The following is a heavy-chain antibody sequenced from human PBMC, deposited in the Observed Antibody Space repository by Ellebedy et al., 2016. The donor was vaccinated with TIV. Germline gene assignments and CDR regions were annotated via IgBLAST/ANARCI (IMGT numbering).Heavy chain of an antibody. CDR1: GGSFSNYA. J-gene: IGHJ4*02. CDR3: ATSSPPSRIVVANAFDY. Sequence: AASVKVSCKASGGSFSNYAFSWVRHTPGQGLEWMGGIIPIFGAASYAQKFQDRVTITADESTRTVYIELSRLRSVDTAIFYCATSSPPSRIVVANAFDYWGQGTLVTVSS. D-gene: IGHD3-22*01. V-gene: IGHV1-69*13. CDR2: IIPIFGAA.